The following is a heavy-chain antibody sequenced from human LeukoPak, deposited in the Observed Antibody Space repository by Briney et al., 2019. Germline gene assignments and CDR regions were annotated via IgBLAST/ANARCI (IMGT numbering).Heavy chain of an antibody. J-gene: IGHJ4*02. Sequence: GGSLRLSCAASGFSFGSYWMTWVRQAPGKGLEWVANIQQVGSDKYYVDSVRGRFTISRDNAKNSLYLEMNSLRAEDTAVYYCARSRDGYIEYRGQGTLVTVSS. CDR1: GFSFGSYW. V-gene: IGHV3-7*01. CDR3: ARSRDGYIEY. CDR2: IQQVGSDK. D-gene: IGHD5-24*01.